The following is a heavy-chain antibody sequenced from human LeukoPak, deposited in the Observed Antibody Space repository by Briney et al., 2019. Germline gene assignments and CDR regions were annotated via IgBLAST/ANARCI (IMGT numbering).Heavy chain of an antibody. CDR2: IYRGPA. CDR3: ARSRQASGLFSS. J-gene: IGHJ5*02. V-gene: IGHV4-30-2*01. Sequence: PSQTLSLTCTVSGYAIISGGFSWNWIRQPPGKSLEWIGCIYRGPAHYNPSLKSRFTISVDRPKNQFFLNVTSLTAADTAVYYCARSRQASGLFSSWGQGILVVVSS. D-gene: IGHD3-10*01. CDR1: GYAIISGGFS.